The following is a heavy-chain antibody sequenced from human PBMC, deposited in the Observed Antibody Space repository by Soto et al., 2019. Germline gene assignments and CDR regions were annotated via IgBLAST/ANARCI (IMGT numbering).Heavy chain of an antibody. Sequence: PSETLSLTCAVYGGSFSGYYWSWIRQPPGKGLEWIGEINHSGSTNYNPSLKSRVTISVDTSKNQFSLKLSSVTAADTAVYYCARGIGYYYDSSGYRTPFDYWGQGTLVTVSS. CDR3: ARGIGYYYDSSGYRTPFDY. D-gene: IGHD3-22*01. CDR2: INHSGST. J-gene: IGHJ4*02. CDR1: GGSFSGYY. V-gene: IGHV4-34*01.